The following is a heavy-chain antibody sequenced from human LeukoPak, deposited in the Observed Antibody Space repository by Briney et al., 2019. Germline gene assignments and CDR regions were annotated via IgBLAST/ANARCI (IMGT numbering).Heavy chain of an antibody. D-gene: IGHD2-15*01. CDR2: IKSRADGGTT. CDR3: STHPTSGF. J-gene: IGHJ4*02. V-gene: IGHV3-15*07. CDR1: FSTFNKAW. Sequence: GGSLRLSCAASFSTFNKAWMNWVRQAPGKGLEWVGRIKSRADGGTTDYATPVKDRFTISRDDSENTAFLQMNSLKTEDTAIYYCSTHPTSGFWGQGTLVTVSS.